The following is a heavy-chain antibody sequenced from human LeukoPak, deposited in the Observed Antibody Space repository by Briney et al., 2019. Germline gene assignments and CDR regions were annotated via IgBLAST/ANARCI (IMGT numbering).Heavy chain of an antibody. J-gene: IGHJ6*02. V-gene: IGHV3-74*01. CDR3: ARDSNYGIDC. Sequence: GGSLRLSCAASGFTFSSYGMHWVRQPSGKGLVWVSRINGGGSGTSYVDSVKGRFTISRDNAKNSVYLQMNSLRAEDTAVYYCARDSNYGIDCWGQGTTVTVSS. CDR1: GFTFSSYG. CDR2: INGGGSGT.